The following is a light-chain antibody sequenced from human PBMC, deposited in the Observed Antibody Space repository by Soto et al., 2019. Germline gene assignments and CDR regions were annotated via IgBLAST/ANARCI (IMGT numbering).Light chain of an antibody. CDR3: QQGYSTPPFT. CDR1: QSISSY. V-gene: IGKV1-39*01. CDR2: AAS. J-gene: IGKJ3*01. Sequence: DIQMTQSPSSLSASVGDRVTITCRASQSISSYLNWYQQKPGKAPKLLIYAASSLQSGVPSRFSGSGSGRDFTLTIRSLQPEDFGTYYCQQGYSTPPFTFGPGTKVDI.